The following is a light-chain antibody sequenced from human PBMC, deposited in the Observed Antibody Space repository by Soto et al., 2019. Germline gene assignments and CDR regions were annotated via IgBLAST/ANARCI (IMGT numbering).Light chain of an antibody. Sequence: QSALTQPAFVSGSPGQSTTISCTGTSSDVGAYTFVSWYQQHPDKVPKLLIFDVSRRPSGVSDRFSGSKSGNTASLTISGLQPEDEADYYCSSYTSSSTHVFGSGTKVTVL. CDR3: SSYTSSSTHV. CDR1: SSDVGAYTF. J-gene: IGLJ1*01. V-gene: IGLV2-14*03. CDR2: DVS.